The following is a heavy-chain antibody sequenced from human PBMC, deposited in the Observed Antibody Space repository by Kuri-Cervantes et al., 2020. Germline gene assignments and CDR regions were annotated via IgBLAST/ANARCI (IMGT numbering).Heavy chain of an antibody. D-gene: IGHD3-16*01. CDR2: ISDVGTKK. V-gene: IGHV3-30*03. J-gene: IGHJ3*02. CDR3: VRRGDLGGRRGYDI. Sequence: ALISDVGTKKYFVDSMRGRITISRDNSKNTLYLQMNSLRAEDTAMYYCVRRGDLGGRRGYDIWGQETMVTVSS.